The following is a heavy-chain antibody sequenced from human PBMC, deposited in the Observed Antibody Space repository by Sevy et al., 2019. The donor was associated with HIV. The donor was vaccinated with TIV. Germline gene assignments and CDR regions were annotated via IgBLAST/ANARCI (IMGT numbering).Heavy chain of an antibody. J-gene: IGHJ3*02. CDR3: ARFGENIVVVPAAMALGAFDI. V-gene: IGHV1-2*02. CDR2: INPNSGGT. D-gene: IGHD2-2*01. Sequence: ASVKVSCKASGYTFTGYYMHWVRQAPGQGLEWMGWINPNSGGTNYAQKFQGRVTITRDTSISTAYMELSRLRSDDTAVYYCARFGENIVVVPAAMALGAFDIWGQGTMVTVSS. CDR1: GYTFTGYY.